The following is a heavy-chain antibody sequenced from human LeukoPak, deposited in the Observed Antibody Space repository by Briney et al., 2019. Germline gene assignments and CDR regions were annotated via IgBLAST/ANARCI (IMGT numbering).Heavy chain of an antibody. CDR1: GYSFTSYW. J-gene: IGHJ5*02. CDR3: ARGYCSGGSCYSGNWFDP. CDR2: IYPGDSDT. Sequence: GESLKISCKGSGYSFTSYWIGWVRQMPGKGLEWMGIIYPGDSDTRYSPSFQGQVTISADKSISTAYLQWSSLKASDTAMYYCARGYCSGGSCYSGNWFDPWGQGTLVTVSS. D-gene: IGHD2-15*01. V-gene: IGHV5-51*01.